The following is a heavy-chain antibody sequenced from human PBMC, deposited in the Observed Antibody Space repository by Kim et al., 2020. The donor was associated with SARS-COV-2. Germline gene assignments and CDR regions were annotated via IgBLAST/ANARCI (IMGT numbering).Heavy chain of an antibody. CDR1: GFTFSSYG. V-gene: IGHV3-33*01. D-gene: IGHD5-18*01. J-gene: IGHJ4*02. CDR3: ARDRVQLWPYYFDY. Sequence: GGSLRLSCAASGFTFSSYGMHWVRQAPGKGLEWVAVIWYDGSNKYYADSVKGRFTISRDNSKNTLYLQMNSLRAEDMAVYYCARDRVQLWPYYFDYWGQGTLVTVSS. CDR2: IWYDGSNK.